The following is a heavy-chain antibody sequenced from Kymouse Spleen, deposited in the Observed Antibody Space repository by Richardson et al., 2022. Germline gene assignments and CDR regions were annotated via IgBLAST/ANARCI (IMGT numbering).Heavy chain of an antibody. J-gene: IGHJ6*02. CDR3: APITMDPPYYYYGMDV. CDR2: ISGSGGST. D-gene: IGHD3-10*01. V-gene: IGHV3-23*04. Sequence: EVQLVESGGGLVQPGGSLRLSCAASGFTFSSYAMSWVRQAPGKGLEWVSAISGSGGSTYYADSVKGRFTISRDNSKNTLYLQMNSLRAEDTAVYYCAPITMDPPYYYYGMDVWGQGTTVTVSS. CDR1: GFTFSSYA.